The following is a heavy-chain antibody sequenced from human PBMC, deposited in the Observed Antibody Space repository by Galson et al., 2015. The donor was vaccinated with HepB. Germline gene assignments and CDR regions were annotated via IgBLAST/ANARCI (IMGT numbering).Heavy chain of an antibody. Sequence: LSLTCTVSGGSISSYYWSWIRQPPGKGLEWIGYIYYSGSTNYNPSLKSRVTISVDTSKNQFSLKLSSVTAADTAVYYCARDGNDSSGSTFDLWGRGTLVTVSS. CDR2: IYYSGST. J-gene: IGHJ2*01. D-gene: IGHD3-22*01. V-gene: IGHV4-59*01. CDR3: ARDGNDSSGSTFDL. CDR1: GGSISSYY.